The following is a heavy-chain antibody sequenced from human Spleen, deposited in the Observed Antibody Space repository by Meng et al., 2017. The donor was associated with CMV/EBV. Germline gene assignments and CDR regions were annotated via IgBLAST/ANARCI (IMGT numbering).Heavy chain of an antibody. CDR3: VRVKRYCTGGTCSSTGYYGMDV. J-gene: IGHJ6*02. D-gene: IGHD2-15*01. V-gene: IGHV1-2*02. Sequence: ASVKVSCKASGYNFTGYYIHWVRQAPGQGLEWMGWINPNSGGTNYAQKFQGRITMTGDTSITTAYMELSRLRSDDMAVYHCVRVKRYCTGGTCSSTGYYGMDVWGQGTTVTVSS. CDR2: INPNSGGT. CDR1: GYNFTGYY.